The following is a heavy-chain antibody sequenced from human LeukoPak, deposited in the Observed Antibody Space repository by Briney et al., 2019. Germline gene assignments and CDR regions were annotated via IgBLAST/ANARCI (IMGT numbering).Heavy chain of an antibody. CDR3: ALPLYYYDSSGYYYDAFDI. CDR2: IIPIFGTE. CDR1: GGTFSSYA. V-gene: IGHV1-69*05. Sequence: SVKVSCKASGGTFSSYAISWVRQAPGQGLEWMGRIIPIFGTENYAQKFQGRVTITTDESTSTAYMELSSLRSEDTAVYYCALPLYYYDSSGYYYDAFDIWGQGTMVTVSS. D-gene: IGHD3-22*01. J-gene: IGHJ3*02.